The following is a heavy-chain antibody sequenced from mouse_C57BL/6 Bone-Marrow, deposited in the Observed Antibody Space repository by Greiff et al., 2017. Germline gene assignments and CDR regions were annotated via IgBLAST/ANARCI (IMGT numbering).Heavy chain of an antibody. J-gene: IGHJ3*01. V-gene: IGHV5-4*03. CDR1: GFTFSSYA. Sequence: EVKLVESGGGLVKPGGSLKLSCAASGFTFSSYAMSWVRQTPEKRLEWVATISDGGSYTYYPDNVKGRFTISRDKAKNNLYLQMSHLKSEDTAMYCCARGEAWFAYWDQGTLVTVSA. CDR2: ISDGGSYT. CDR3: ARGEAWFAY.